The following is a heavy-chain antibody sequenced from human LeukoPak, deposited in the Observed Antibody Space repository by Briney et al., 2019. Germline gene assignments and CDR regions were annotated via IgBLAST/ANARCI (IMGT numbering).Heavy chain of an antibody. J-gene: IGHJ4*02. CDR3: ARQKITTSDY. D-gene: IGHD3-22*01. Sequence: EPSETLSLTCTVSGGSISSSSHYWGWIRQPPGRGLEWIGSIYYSGSTYYNPSLKSRVTISVDTSKNQFSLRLSSVTAADTAVYFCARQKITTSDYWGQGTLVTVSS. CDR1: GGSISSSSHY. CDR2: IYYSGST. V-gene: IGHV4-39*01.